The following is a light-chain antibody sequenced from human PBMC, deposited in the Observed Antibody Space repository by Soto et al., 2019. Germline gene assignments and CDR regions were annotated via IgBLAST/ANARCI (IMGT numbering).Light chain of an antibody. Sequence: DIQMTQSPSSLSASVGDRVTITCQASQPISSWLAWYHQKPGKAPKLLIYDASNLESGVPSRFSGSGSGTEFTLTIGSLQPEDFAVYYCHQYDDGPHTFGQGTKVDIK. J-gene: IGKJ2*01. CDR1: QPISSW. CDR3: HQYDDGPHT. CDR2: DAS. V-gene: IGKV1-5*01.